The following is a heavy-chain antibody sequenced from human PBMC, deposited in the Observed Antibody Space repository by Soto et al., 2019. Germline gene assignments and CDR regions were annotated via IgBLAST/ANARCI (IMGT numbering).Heavy chain of an antibody. J-gene: IGHJ4*02. CDR3: ARDPADILTGYPDY. D-gene: IGHD3-9*01. V-gene: IGHV3-21*06. CDR1: GFTFTRYS. Sequence: GGSLRLSCAASGFTFTRYSMNWVHQAPGKGLEWVAAIISTTNYIYYADSVKGRFTISRDNSKNTLYLQMSSLRAEDTAVYYCARDPADILTGYPDYWGQGTLVTVSS. CDR2: IISTTNYI.